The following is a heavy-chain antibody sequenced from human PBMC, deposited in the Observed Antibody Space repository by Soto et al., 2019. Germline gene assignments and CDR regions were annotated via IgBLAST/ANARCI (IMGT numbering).Heavy chain of an antibody. D-gene: IGHD1-7*01. Sequence: EVQLVESGGGLVQPGGSLRLSCVASGFTFSNYWIHWVRQAPGKGLVWVSRINGDGSSTKYADSVKGQFTISRDNAKNTVYLQMNSLRVEDTAVYYCARGARNYYYFDCWGQGTLVTVSS. V-gene: IGHV3-74*01. CDR1: GFTFSNYW. CDR3: ARGARNYYYFDC. J-gene: IGHJ4*02. CDR2: INGDGSST.